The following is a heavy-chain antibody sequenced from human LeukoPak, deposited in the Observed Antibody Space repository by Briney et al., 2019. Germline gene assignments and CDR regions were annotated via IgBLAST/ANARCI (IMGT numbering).Heavy chain of an antibody. D-gene: IGHD5-18*01. CDR2: IIPIFGTA. CDR3: ARSGYSYGHRMIDY. Sequence: SVKVSCQASGGTFSSYAISWVRQAPGQGLEWMGGIIPIFGTANYAQKFQGRVTITTDESTSTAYMELSSLRSEDTAVYYCARSGYSYGHRMIDYWGRGTLVTVSS. V-gene: IGHV1-69*05. CDR1: GGTFSSYA. J-gene: IGHJ4*02.